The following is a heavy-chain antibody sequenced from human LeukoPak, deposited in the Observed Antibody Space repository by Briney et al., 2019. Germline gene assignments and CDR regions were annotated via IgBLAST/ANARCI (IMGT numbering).Heavy chain of an antibody. J-gene: IGHJ4*02. CDR2: ISYDGSNK. Sequence: PGGSLRLTCAASGFTFSSYGMHWGRRAPGKRLEWVAVISYDGSNKYYADSVKGRFTISRDNSKNMLYLQMNSLRAEDTAVYYCAKDLGYCRGGSCYHFDYWGQGTLVTVSS. CDR1: GFTFSSYG. CDR3: AKDLGYCRGGSCYHFDY. D-gene: IGHD2-15*01. V-gene: IGHV3-30*18.